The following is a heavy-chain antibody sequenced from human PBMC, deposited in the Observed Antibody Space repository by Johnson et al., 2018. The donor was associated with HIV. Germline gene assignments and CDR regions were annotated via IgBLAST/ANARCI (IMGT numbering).Heavy chain of an antibody. Sequence: VQLVESGGGLVKPGGSLRLSCAASGFTFSNAWMSWVRQAPGKGLEWVGRIKRKIDGGATDYAAPVKGRFTISRDDSKNTLYLQMKTLKTEDTAVYYCTTDLAAVGSGAFDIWGQGTMVTVSS. J-gene: IGHJ3*02. CDR2: IKRKIDGGAT. V-gene: IGHV3-15*01. CDR3: TTDLAAVGSGAFDI. CDR1: GFTFSNAW. D-gene: IGHD6-13*01.